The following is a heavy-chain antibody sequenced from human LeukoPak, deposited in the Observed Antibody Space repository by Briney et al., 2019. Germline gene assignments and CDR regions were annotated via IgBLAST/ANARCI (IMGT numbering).Heavy chain of an antibody. CDR1: GGSFSGYY. V-gene: IGHV4-34*01. Sequence: SETLSLTCAVYGGSFSGYYWSWIRQPPGKGLEWIGEINHSGSTNYNPSLKSRVTISVDTSKNQFFLKLSSVTAADTAVYYCARTGGSGSKFDYWGQGTLVTVSS. CDR3: ARTGGSGSKFDY. D-gene: IGHD3-10*01. CDR2: INHSGST. J-gene: IGHJ4*02.